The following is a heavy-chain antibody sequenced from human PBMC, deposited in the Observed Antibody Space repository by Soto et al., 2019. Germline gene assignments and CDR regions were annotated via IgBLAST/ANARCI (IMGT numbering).Heavy chain of an antibody. J-gene: IGHJ4*02. D-gene: IGHD6-19*01. CDR1: GGSISSYY. CDR3: ARETEGGSSGP. CDR2: IYYSGST. Sequence: SETLSLTCTVSGGSISSYYWSWIRQPPGKGLEWIGYIYYSGSTNYNPSLKSRVTISVDTSKNQFSLKLSSVTAADTAVYYCARETEGGSSGPWGQGTLVTVSS. V-gene: IGHV4-59*01.